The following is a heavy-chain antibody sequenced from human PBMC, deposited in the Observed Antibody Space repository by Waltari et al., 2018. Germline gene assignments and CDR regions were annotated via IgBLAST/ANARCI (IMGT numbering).Heavy chain of an antibody. CDR3: ARAGVQGPYGDDAFDY. Sequence: QVQLVQSGGGVVQPGRSLRLSCAASGFTFSSYGMHWVRQAPGKGLEWVAVIWYDGSNKYYADSVKGRFTISRDNSKNTLYLQMNSLGAEDTAVDYGARAGVQGPYGDDAFDYWGQGTLVTVSS. V-gene: IGHV3-33*01. CDR1: GFTFSSYG. J-gene: IGHJ4*02. D-gene: IGHD4-17*01. CDR2: IWYDGSNK.